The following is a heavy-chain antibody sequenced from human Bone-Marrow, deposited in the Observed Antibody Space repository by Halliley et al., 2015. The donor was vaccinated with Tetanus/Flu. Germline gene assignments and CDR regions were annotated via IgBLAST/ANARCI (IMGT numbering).Heavy chain of an antibody. J-gene: IGHJ4*02. CDR2: ISGSGSRR. CDR3: ARDSGSGYDPASSFFDH. V-gene: IGHV3-48*03. D-gene: IGHD5-12*01. Sequence: ISGSGSRRHYADSVKGRFTISRDNAENSLYLQMINLRAEDTGVYYCARDSGSGYDPASSFFDHWGQGAHVTVSS.